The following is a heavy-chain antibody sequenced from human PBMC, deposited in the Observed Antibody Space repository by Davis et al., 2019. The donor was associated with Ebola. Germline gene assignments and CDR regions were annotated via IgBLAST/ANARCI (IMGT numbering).Heavy chain of an antibody. Sequence: PSETLSLTCTVSGGSISSHYWSWIRQPPGKGLEWIGYIYYSGSTYYNPSLKSRVTISVDTSKNQFSLKLSSVTAADTAVYYCARGNVWTGTTTFDYWGQGTLVTVSS. J-gene: IGHJ4*02. CDR2: IYYSGST. V-gene: IGHV4-59*11. CDR1: GGSISSHY. CDR3: ARGNVWTGTTTFDY. D-gene: IGHD1-1*01.